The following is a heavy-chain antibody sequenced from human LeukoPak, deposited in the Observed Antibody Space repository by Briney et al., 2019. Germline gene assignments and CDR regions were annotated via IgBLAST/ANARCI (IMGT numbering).Heavy chain of an antibody. V-gene: IGHV4-4*07. Sequence: SETLSLTRDVSGDFIRSYWWGWVRQPAGKGLEWIGRIYATGSTKFNPSLKSRLTMSMDTFTNRLSLKLSLKLTSVTAADTAVYFCARQGYTPSYYFLDFWSQGTLVTVS. J-gene: IGHJ4*02. D-gene: IGHD1-26*01. CDR2: IYATGST. CDR3: ARQGYTPSYYFLDF. CDR1: GDFIRSYW.